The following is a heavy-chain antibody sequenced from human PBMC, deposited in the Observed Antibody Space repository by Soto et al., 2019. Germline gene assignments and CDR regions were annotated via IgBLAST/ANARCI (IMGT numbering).Heavy chain of an antibody. V-gene: IGHV3-30-3*01. CDR2: ISYDGSNK. D-gene: IGHD5-12*01. CDR3: ARDQEGDGYNLNYFDY. Sequence: QVQLVESGGGVVQPGRSLRLSCAASGFTFSSYAMHWVRQAPGKGLEWVAVISYDGSNKYYADSVKGRFTISRDNSKNTLYLQMNSLRAEDTAVYDCARDQEGDGYNLNYFDYWGQGTLVTVSS. CDR1: GFTFSSYA. J-gene: IGHJ4*02.